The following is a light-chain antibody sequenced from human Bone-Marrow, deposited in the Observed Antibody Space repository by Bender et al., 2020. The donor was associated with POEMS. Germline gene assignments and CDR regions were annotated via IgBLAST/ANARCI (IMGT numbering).Light chain of an antibody. Sequence: QSVLTQPPSASGSLGQSVTISCTGTSRDIGAYNYVSWYQQHPGQAPRLIIYEVSQRPSGVPDRFSGSTSGNTASLTVPGLQAEEEAEYYCSPYAGSNTPVVFGGGTKLTVL. CDR1: SRDIGAYNY. V-gene: IGLV2-8*01. CDR3: SPYAGSNTPVV. J-gene: IGLJ2*01. CDR2: EVS.